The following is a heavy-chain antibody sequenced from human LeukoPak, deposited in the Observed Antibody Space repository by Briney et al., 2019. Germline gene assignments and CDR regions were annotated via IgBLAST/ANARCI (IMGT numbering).Heavy chain of an antibody. J-gene: IGHJ6*03. D-gene: IGHD3-10*01. CDR3: AKGLGRYYYYYCMNV. Sequence: PGGSLRLSCAASGFTFDDYAMHWVRQAPGKGLEWVSLISWDGGSTYYADSVKGRFTISRDNSKNSLYLQMNSLRAEDTALYYCAKGLGRYYYYYCMNVWGKGTTVTVSS. V-gene: IGHV3-43D*03. CDR2: ISWDGGST. CDR1: GFTFDDYA.